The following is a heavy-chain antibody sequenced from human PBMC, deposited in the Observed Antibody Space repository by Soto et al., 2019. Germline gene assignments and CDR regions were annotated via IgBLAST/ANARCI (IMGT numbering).Heavy chain of an antibody. J-gene: IGHJ4*02. CDR3: ARSPVFGVVIVYYFEY. Sequence: ASVKVSCKASGYTFTSYAMHWVRQAPGQRLEWMGWINAGNGNTKYSQKFQGRVTITRDTSASTAYMELSSLRSEDTAVYYCARSPVFGVVIVYYFEYWGQGTPVTVSS. CDR1: GYTFTSYA. V-gene: IGHV1-3*01. D-gene: IGHD3-3*01. CDR2: INAGNGNT.